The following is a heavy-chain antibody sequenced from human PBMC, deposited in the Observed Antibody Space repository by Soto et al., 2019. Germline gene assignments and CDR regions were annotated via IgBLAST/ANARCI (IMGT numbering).Heavy chain of an antibody. CDR3: ARHHSPTTSGNWFAP. CDR2: ISTYSGDT. CDR1: GYTFFTYD. V-gene: IGHV1-18*01. Sequence: QVHLVQSGVEVKTPGASVKVSCQASGYTFFTYDISWVRQAPGQGLAWMGWISTYSGDTKYAQKFQGRVTMTTDTTTTTAYPELRSMRSVDTAVSYCARHHSPTTSGNWFAPWRHRTLVNASS. J-gene: IGHJ5*02. D-gene: IGHD5-12*01.